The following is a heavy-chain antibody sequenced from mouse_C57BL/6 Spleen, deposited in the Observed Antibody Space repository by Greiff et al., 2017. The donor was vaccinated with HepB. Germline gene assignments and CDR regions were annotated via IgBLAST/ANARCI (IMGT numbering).Heavy chain of an antibody. J-gene: IGHJ4*01. CDR1: GYTFTDYN. CDR2: INPNNGGT. V-gene: IGHV1-18*01. CDR3: ARAYYAMDY. Sequence: VQLKESGPELVKPGASVKIPCKASGYTFTDYNMDWVKQSHGKSLEWIGDINPNNGGTIYNQKFKGKATLTVDKSSSTAYMELRSLTSEDTAVYYCARAYYAMDYWGQGTSVTVSS.